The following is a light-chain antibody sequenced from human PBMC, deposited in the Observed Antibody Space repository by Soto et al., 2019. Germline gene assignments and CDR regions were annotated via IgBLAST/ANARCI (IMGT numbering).Light chain of an antibody. Sequence: DIQMTQSPSSLSASVGDRVTITCQASQDISNYLNWYQQKPGKAPKLLIYDASNLETGVPSRFSGSGYGTDFTFTISSLQHQDIATYYCQQYDNLPSVYTFGQGTKLEIK. CDR1: QDISNY. J-gene: IGKJ2*01. CDR3: QQYDNLPSVYT. CDR2: DAS. V-gene: IGKV1-33*01.